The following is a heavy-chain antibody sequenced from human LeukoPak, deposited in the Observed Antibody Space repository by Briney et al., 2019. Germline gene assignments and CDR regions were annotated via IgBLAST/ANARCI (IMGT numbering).Heavy chain of an antibody. J-gene: IGHJ4*02. CDR2: IHYSGST. D-gene: IGHD2-15*01. CDR3: ARVGVAAKSSRYFDY. V-gene: IGHV4-59*06. Sequence: SETLSLTCTVSGGSISSYYWSWIRQHPGKGLEWIGYIHYSGSTYYSPSLKSRVTISVDTSKKQFSLKLSSVTAADTAVYYCARVGVAAKSSRYFDYWGQGTLVTVSS. CDR1: GGSISSYY.